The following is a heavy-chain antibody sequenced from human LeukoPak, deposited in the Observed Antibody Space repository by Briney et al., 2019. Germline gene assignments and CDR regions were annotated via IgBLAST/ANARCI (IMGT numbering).Heavy chain of an antibody. CDR3: ARREVEGGSDGSRNWLDH. Sequence: SETLSLTCTVSGGSISNYAWNWIRQPPGKGLEGIGRIFSSGNTIYNPSLKSRVTVLVDTSRNQFSLRLSSVTAADTAVYYCARREVEGGSDGSRNWLDHWGQGTLVTVSS. V-gene: IGHV4-59*08. CDR1: GGSISNYA. D-gene: IGHD2-15*01. J-gene: IGHJ5*02. CDR2: IFSSGNT.